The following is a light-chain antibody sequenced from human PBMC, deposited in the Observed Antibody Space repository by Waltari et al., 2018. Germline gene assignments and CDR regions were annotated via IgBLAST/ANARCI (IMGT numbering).Light chain of an antibody. CDR3: QHYVNLPVT. V-gene: IGKV3-20*01. J-gene: IGKJ1*01. Sequence: DIVLTQSPGVLFLSRGEGATLSCRASQSVGRSLDWYQQKPGQAPRHLIYDTASRATGTPGRCSGSGYGTDFSLAISSLEPEDFAVYFCQHYVNLPVTFGQGTKVEI. CDR2: DTA. CDR1: QSVGRS.